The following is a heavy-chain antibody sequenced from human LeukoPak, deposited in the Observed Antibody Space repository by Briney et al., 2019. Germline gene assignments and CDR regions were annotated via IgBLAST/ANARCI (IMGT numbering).Heavy chain of an antibody. CDR1: GFTFSSYW. V-gene: IGHV3-7*01. CDR2: IKQDGREK. CDR3: ARWGVVNMRVYYHYYMDV. J-gene: IGHJ6*03. D-gene: IGHD3-3*01. Sequence: GGSLRLSCAASGFTFSSYWMTWVRQTPGKGLEWVANIKQDGREKNYVDSVKGRFTISRDDAKNSLYLQINSLRAEDTAVYYCARWGVVNMRVYYHYYMDVWGKGTTVTVSS.